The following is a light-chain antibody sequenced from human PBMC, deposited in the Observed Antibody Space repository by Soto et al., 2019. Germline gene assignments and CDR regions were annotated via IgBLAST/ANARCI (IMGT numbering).Light chain of an antibody. CDR3: QQYNSYRT. CDR2: KAS. V-gene: IGKV1-5*03. CDR1: QSVSSW. Sequence: DLQMTQSPSTLSASVGDRVTITCRASQSVSSWLAWYQQKPGKAPKLLIYKASNLQSGVPSRFSGSGSGTDFTLTLSSLQPDDFATYYCQQYNSYRTFGQGTKVEIK. J-gene: IGKJ1*01.